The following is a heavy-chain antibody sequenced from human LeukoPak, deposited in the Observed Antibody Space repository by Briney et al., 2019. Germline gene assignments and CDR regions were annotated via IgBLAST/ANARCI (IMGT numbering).Heavy chain of an antibody. J-gene: IGHJ6*02. CDR3: AKDLSSWFGSYYYYGMDV. Sequence: GGSLRLSCAASGFTFSNSAMSWVRQAPGKGLEWVAVISYDGSNKYYADSVKGRFTTSRDNSKNTLYLQMNSLRAEDTAVYYCAKDLSSWFGSYYYYGMDVWGQGTTVTVSS. V-gene: IGHV3-30*18. CDR2: ISYDGSNK. D-gene: IGHD6-13*01. CDR1: GFTFSNSA.